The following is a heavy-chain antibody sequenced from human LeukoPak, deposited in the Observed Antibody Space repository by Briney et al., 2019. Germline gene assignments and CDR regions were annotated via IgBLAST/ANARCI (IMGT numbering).Heavy chain of an antibody. D-gene: IGHD3-3*01. CDR2: IYYSGST. V-gene: IGHV4-39*01. J-gene: IGHJ5*02. CDR1: DGSISSSSYY. Sequence: PSETLSLTCTVSDGSISSSSYYWGWIRQPPGKGLEWIGSIYYSGSTYYNPSLKSRVTISVDTSKNQFSLKLSSVTAADTAVYYCARVVDYDFWSGYYPWFDPWGQGTLVTVSS. CDR3: ARVVDYDFWSGYYPWFDP.